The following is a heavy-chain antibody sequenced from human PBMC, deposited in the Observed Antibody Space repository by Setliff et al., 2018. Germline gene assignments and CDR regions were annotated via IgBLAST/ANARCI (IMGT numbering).Heavy chain of an antibody. V-gene: IGHV3-48*04. CDR3: ATERSAPWGPFDW. J-gene: IGHJ4*02. CDR2: IGTGTNVA. CDR1: GFTLSSYS. Sequence: LRLSCAASGFTLSSYSINWVRQTPGKGLEWIAYIGTGTNVAYYADSVKGRFTISRDNAKSSLCLQMNNLRPEDAGFYYCATERSAPWGPFDWWGQGTLVTVSS. D-gene: IGHD3-16*01.